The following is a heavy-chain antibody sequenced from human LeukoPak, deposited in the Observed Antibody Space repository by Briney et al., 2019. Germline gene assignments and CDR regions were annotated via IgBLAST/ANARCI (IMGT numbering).Heavy chain of an antibody. V-gene: IGHV3-48*03. CDR2: ISGSGSTI. CDR3: ARGDAGYYYGMDV. J-gene: IGHJ6*02. CDR1: GFTFSSYE. Sequence: QPGGSLRLSCAASGFTFSSYEMNWVRQAPGKGLEWVSYISGSGSTIYYADSVKGRFTISRDNAKNSLNLQMNSLRAEDTAVYYCARGDAGYYYGMDVWGQGTMVTVSS.